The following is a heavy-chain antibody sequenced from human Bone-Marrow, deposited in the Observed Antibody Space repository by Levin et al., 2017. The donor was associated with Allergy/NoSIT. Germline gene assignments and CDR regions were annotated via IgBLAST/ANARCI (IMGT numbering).Heavy chain of an antibody. Sequence: GESLKISCAASGFTFSNYWMSWVRQAPGKGLEYVAIIKQDGSRGYYVDSEKGRFTISRDNAANSLHLQMNSLRAEDTAVYYCARVGLPYWGQGTLVTVSS. CDR2: IKQDGSRG. V-gene: IGHV3-7*01. J-gene: IGHJ4*02. CDR3: ARVGLPY. CDR1: GFTFSNYW.